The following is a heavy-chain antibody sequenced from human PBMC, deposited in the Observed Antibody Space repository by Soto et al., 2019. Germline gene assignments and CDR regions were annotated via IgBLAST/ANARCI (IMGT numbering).Heavy chain of an antibody. D-gene: IGHD1-7*01. V-gene: IGHV3-7*01. CDR2: IKQDGSEK. J-gene: IGHJ4*02. CDR1: VFTFSSYW. Sequence: GGALRLSCAASVFTFSSYWMSWVRQAPGKGLEWVANIKQDGSEKYYVDSVKGRFTISRDNAKNSLYLQMNSLRVEDTAVYYCAKWNYVETCFDYWGQGTLVTVSS. CDR3: AKWNYVETCFDY.